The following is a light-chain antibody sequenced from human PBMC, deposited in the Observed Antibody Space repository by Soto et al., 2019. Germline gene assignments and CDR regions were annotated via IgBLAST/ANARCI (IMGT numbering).Light chain of an antibody. Sequence: QSVLTQPPSVSGAPGQRVTISCTGSSSNIGAGYDVHWYQQLPGTAPKLLIYGNSNRPSGVPDRFSGSKSGTSASLAITGLQAVDAADYYCQAYDSSLSGSVFGGGTKLTVL. J-gene: IGLJ2*01. CDR2: GNS. V-gene: IGLV1-40*01. CDR1: SSNIGAGYD. CDR3: QAYDSSLSGSV.